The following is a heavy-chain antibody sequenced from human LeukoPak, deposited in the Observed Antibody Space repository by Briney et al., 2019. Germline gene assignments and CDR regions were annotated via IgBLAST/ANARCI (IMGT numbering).Heavy chain of an antibody. V-gene: IGHV3-7*01. D-gene: IGHD3-10*01. Sequence: GGSLRLSCAASGFTFSSYWMTWVRQAPGKGLEWVACKKQDGSEKYYVDSVKGRFTISRDNAKNSLYLQMNSLRAEDTAVYYCARDWGGGDDYWGQGTLVTVSS. CDR3: ARDWGGGDDY. CDR2: KKQDGSEK. CDR1: GFTFSSYW. J-gene: IGHJ4*02.